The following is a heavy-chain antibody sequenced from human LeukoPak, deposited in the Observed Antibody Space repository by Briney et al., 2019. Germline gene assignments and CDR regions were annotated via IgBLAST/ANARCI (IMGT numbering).Heavy chain of an antibody. Sequence: SQTLSLTCAISGASVSSNSAAWNWIRQSPSRGLEWLGRAYHRSKWYSDYAVSVKSRITINTDTSKNQFSLQLNSVTPEDTAVYYCARHSTSWDPFDYWGQGTLVTVSS. CDR3: ARHSTSWDPFDY. J-gene: IGHJ4*02. V-gene: IGHV6-1*01. D-gene: IGHD6-13*01. CDR1: GASVSSNSAA. CDR2: AYHRSKWYS.